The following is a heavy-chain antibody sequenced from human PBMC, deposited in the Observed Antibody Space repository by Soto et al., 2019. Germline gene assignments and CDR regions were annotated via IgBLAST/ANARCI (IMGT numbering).Heavy chain of an antibody. CDR1: GYAFTTYG. Sequence: QVHLVQSGAEVKKPGASVKVSCQASGYAFTTYGITWVRQAPGQGLEWMGWISAHNGNTNYAQKLQGRVTVTRDTSTRTAYMELRSLRSDDTAVYYCARGRYGDYWGQGALVTGSS. J-gene: IGHJ4*02. D-gene: IGHD1-1*01. CDR2: ISAHNGNT. CDR3: ARGRYGDY. V-gene: IGHV1-18*01.